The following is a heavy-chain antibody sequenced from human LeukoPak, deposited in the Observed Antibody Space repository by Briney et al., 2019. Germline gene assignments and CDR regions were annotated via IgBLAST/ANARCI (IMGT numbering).Heavy chain of an antibody. Sequence: GGSLRLSCAASGFTFSSYAMSWVRQAPGRGLEWVSYISSSDTYTNYADSVKGRFTISRDNAKNSLYLQINSLRAEDTDVYYCARGPYSSGSSADYWGQGTLVTVSS. V-gene: IGHV3-21*05. CDR2: ISSSDTYT. CDR1: GFTFSSYA. CDR3: ARGPYSSGSSADY. J-gene: IGHJ4*02. D-gene: IGHD6-19*01.